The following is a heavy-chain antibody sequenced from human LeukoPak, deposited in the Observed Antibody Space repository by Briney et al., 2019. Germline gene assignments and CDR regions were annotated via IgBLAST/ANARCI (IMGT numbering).Heavy chain of an antibody. D-gene: IGHD3-16*01. CDR1: GFTFSSYS. J-gene: IGHJ6*03. CDR3: ARDRGGRADYYYYYYMDV. V-gene: IGHV3-48*01. Sequence: TGGSLRLSCAASGFTFSSYSMNWVRQAPGKGLEWVSYISSSSSTIYYADSVKGRFTISRDNAKNSLYLQMNSLRAEDTAVYYCARDRGGRADYYYYYYMDVWGKGTAVTVSS. CDR2: ISSSSSTI.